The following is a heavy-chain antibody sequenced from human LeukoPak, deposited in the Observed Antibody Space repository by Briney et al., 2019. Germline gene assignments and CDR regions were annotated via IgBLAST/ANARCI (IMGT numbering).Heavy chain of an antibody. CDR2: VDPEDGET. CDR1: GYTFTDYY. V-gene: IGHV1-69-2*01. Sequence: ASVKLSCKVSGYTFTDYYMHWVQQAPGKGLEWMGLVDPEDGETIYAEKFQGRVTITADTSTDTAYMELSSLRSEDTTVYYCATGYGVDYQKTTVTTYFDYWGQGTLVTVSS. J-gene: IGHJ4*02. D-gene: IGHD4-11*01. CDR3: ATGYGVDYQKTTVTTYFDY.